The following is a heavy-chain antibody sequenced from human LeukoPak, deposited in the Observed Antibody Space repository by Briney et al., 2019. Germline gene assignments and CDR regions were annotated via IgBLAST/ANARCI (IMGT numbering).Heavy chain of an antibody. V-gene: IGHV4-34*01. CDR3: ARGGSIAARGRGRRYFDY. Sequence: PSETLSLTCAVYGGSFSGYYWSWIRQPPGKGLEWIGEINHSGSTNYNPSLKSRVTISVDTSKNQFSLKLSSVTAADTAVYYCARGGSIAARGRGRRYFDYWGQGTLVTVSS. CDR2: INHSGST. D-gene: IGHD6-6*01. J-gene: IGHJ4*02. CDR1: GGSFSGYY.